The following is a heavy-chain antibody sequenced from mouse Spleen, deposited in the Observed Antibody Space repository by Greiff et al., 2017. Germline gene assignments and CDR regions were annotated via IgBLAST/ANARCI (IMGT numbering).Heavy chain of an antibody. Sequence: VQLQQPGAELVRPGTSVKLSCKASGYTFTSYWMHWVKQRPGQGLEWIGVIDPSDSYTNYNQKFKGKATLTVDTSSSTAYMQLSSLTSEDSAVYYCARGGTARATAYWGQGTLVTVSA. V-gene: IGHV1-59*01. CDR1: GYTFTSYW. D-gene: IGHD3-2*01. J-gene: IGHJ3*01. CDR2: IDPSDSYT. CDR3: ARGGTARATAY.